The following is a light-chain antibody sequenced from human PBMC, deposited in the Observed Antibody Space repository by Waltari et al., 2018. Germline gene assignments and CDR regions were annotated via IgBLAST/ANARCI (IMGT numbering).Light chain of an antibody. Sequence: DIQMTQSPSSLSVSVGDRVTITCRTSQSIDRHLNWYQQKPGKAPKVLIYGASSLQRGVPSRFSGRGSGTDFTLTINSLQPEDFATYYCQQSYSTPLTFGGGTKVEIK. CDR3: QQSYSTPLT. CDR2: GAS. V-gene: IGKV1-39*01. CDR1: QSIDRH. J-gene: IGKJ4*01.